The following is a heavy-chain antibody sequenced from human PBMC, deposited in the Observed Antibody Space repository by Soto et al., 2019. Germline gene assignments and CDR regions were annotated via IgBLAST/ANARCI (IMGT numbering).Heavy chain of an antibody. CDR1: GGSVSSGGYF. J-gene: IGHJ4*02. V-gene: IGHV4-61*03. CDR3: ARAPYSSGWPDS. D-gene: IGHD6-19*01. CDR2: ISYSGST. Sequence: SETLSLTCTASGGSVSSGGYFWSWIRQPPGKGLEWIGYISYSGSTKYNPSLESRVTISVDTSNKNFSLKLASVTAADTAVYYCARAPYSSGWPDSWFQGTLVTVSS.